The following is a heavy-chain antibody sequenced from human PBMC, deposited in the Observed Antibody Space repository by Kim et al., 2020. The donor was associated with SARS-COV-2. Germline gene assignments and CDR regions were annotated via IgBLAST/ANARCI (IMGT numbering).Heavy chain of an antibody. CDR1: GFTFSNYG. CDR2: ISYDGSNK. Sequence: GGSLRLSCAASGFTFSNYGLHWVRQAPGKGLEWLSLISYDGSNKYYVDSVKGRFTISRDNSKHMLYLQMSSLRAEDTAVYYCAREGATRTGYYYYMDVWGKGTTVPVSS. V-gene: IGHV3-30-3*01. D-gene: IGHD3-9*01. J-gene: IGHJ6*03. CDR3: AREGATRTGYYYYMDV.